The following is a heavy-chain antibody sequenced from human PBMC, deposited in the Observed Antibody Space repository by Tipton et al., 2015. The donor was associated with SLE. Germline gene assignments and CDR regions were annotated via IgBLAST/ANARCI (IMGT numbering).Heavy chain of an antibody. V-gene: IGHV3-74*01. CDR1: GFTFRNYW. Sequence: SLRLSCAASGFTFRNYWMLWVRQGPGKGLVWVSRINSDGSTTNYADSVKGRFTISRDNAKNTVYLQMNSLRVEDTAVYYCARGGAGGNWFDPWGQGTLVTVSS. CDR3: ARGGAGGNWFDP. J-gene: IGHJ5*02. CDR2: INSDGSTT. D-gene: IGHD6-13*01.